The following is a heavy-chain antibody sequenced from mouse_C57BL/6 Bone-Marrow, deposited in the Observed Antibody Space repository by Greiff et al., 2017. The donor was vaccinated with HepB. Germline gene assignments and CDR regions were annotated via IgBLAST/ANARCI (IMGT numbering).Heavy chain of an antibody. CDR1: GYTFTSYG. Sequence: VKLMESGAELARPGASVKLSCKASGYTFTSYGISWVKQRTGQGLEWIGEIYPRSGNTYYNEKFKGKATLTADKSSSTAYMELRSLTSEDSAVYFCATIYYYGSSYDYFDYWGQGTTLTVSS. J-gene: IGHJ2*01. CDR2: IYPRSGNT. D-gene: IGHD1-1*01. V-gene: IGHV1-81*01. CDR3: ATIYYYGSSYDYFDY.